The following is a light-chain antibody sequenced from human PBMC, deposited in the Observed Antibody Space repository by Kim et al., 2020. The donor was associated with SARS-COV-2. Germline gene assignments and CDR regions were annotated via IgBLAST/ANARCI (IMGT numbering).Light chain of an antibody. J-gene: IGKJ2*01. Sequence: LSSGEGATLACRASQSVSGSKLVWYQQKPGQAPRLLIYGAASRATGIPDRFSGSGSGTDFTLTISRLEPEDVAVYYCQQYGSSPRTFGQGTKLEI. CDR3: QQYGSSPRT. CDR2: GAA. CDR1: QSVSGSK. V-gene: IGKV3-20*01.